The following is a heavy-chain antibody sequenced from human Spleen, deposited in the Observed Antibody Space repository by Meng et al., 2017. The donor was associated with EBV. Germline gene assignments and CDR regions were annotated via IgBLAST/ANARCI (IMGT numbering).Heavy chain of an antibody. D-gene: IGHD1-7*01. Sequence: QVQLVQSGAEVKKPGSSVKVSCKASGGTFNSFAISWVRQAPGQGLEWMGGIIPIFDTPTYAQKFQGRVTITADESTTTVYMELSSLRSDDTAVYYCARERGTTAVFGYWGQGTLVTASS. CDR2: IIPIFDTP. V-gene: IGHV1-69*01. CDR3: ARERGTTAVFGY. CDR1: GGTFNSFA. J-gene: IGHJ4*02.